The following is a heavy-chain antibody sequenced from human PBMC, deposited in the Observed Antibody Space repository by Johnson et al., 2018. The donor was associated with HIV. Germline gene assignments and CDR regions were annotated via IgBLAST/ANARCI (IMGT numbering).Heavy chain of an antibody. Sequence: QMQLVESGGGVVQPGRSLRLSCAASGFTFSSYAMHWVRQAPGKGLEWVAVISYDGSNKYYADSVKGRFTISRDNSKNTLYLQMNSLRAEDTAVYYCAKGDHYDRRNPVGAWGRTGDGFDIWGQGTMVTVFS. CDR3: AKGDHYDRRNPVGAWGRTGDGFDI. D-gene: IGHD3-22*01. CDR1: GFTFSSYA. J-gene: IGHJ3*02. CDR2: ISYDGSNK. V-gene: IGHV3-30-3*01.